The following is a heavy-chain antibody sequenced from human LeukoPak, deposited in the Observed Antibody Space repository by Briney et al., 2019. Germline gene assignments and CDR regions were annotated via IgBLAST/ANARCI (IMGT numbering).Heavy chain of an antibody. V-gene: IGHV3-30*02. CDR2: IRYNGSNK. Sequence: GGSLRLSCAASGFTFSSYGMHWVRQAPGKGLEWVAFIRYNGSNKYYADSVKGRLTISRDNSKNTVYLQMNSLRAEDTAVYYCAKTPRGGYYFDYWGQGTLVTVSS. J-gene: IGHJ4*02. D-gene: IGHD3-10*01. CDR3: AKTPRGGYYFDY. CDR1: GFTFSSYG.